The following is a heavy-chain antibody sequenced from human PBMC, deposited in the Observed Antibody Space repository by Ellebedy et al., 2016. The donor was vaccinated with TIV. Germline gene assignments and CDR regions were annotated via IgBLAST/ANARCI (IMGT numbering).Heavy chain of an antibody. J-gene: IGHJ4*02. Sequence: GESLKISXAASGFTFSSYSMNWVRQAPGKGLEWVSYISSSNTIYYTDSVKGRFTISRDNAKNSLYLQMNSLRAEDTAVYYCARDDIVAAEWYFDCWGQGTLVTVSS. CDR2: ISSSNTI. D-gene: IGHD6-13*01. CDR1: GFTFSSYS. CDR3: ARDDIVAAEWYFDC. V-gene: IGHV3-48*01.